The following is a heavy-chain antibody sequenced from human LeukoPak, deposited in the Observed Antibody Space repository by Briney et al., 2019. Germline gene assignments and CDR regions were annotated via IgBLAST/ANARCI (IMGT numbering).Heavy chain of an antibody. D-gene: IGHD6-25*01. CDR1: DGSLSSYY. Sequence: SETLSLTCTVSDGSLSSYYWSWIRQPAGKGLEWIGRIYTSGSTSYNPSLKSRVTMSVDTSKKQFSLKLSSVTAADTAVYYCARDTISGHFDYRGQGTLVTVSS. V-gene: IGHV4-4*07. J-gene: IGHJ4*02. CDR2: IYTSGST. CDR3: ARDTISGHFDY.